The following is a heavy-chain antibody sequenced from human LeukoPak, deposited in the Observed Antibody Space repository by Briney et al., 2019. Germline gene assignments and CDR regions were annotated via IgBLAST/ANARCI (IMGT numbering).Heavy chain of an antibody. D-gene: IGHD2-15*01. CDR1: GFTFSSFA. Sequence: GSLRLSCAASGFTFSSFAMSWVRQAPGKGLEWIGYIYYSGSTNYNPSLKSRVTISVDTSKNQFSLKLSSVTAADTAVYYCAREGCSGGSCKIDYWGQGTLVTVSS. CDR2: IYYSGST. J-gene: IGHJ4*02. V-gene: IGHV4-59*12. CDR3: AREGCSGGSCKIDY.